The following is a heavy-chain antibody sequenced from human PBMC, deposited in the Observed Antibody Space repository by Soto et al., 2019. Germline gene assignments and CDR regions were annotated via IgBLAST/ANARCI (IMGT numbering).Heavy chain of an antibody. D-gene: IGHD2-15*01. CDR1: GDSVSSISHY. V-gene: IGHV4-39*02. J-gene: IGHJ4*03. CDR2: IYYTGHT. CDR3: AKDTIRLGFCSGGTCYSDS. Sequence: QVQLRESGPGLVKPSETLSLTCSVSGDSVSSISHYWAWIRLSPGKGLEWIGSIYYTGHTYYNPSLRSRVTLSLDTSKNQFSLKLRSVTAADTAVYYCAKDTIRLGFCSGGTCYSDSWGQGTLVTVSS.